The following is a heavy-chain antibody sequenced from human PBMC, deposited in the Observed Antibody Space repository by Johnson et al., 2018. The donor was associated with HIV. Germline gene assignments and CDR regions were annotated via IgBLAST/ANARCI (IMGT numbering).Heavy chain of an antibody. V-gene: IGHV3-30-3*01. CDR1: GLTFGSYP. CDR2: ISYDGSDK. CDR3: ARDHWVVGSCQAFDI. D-gene: IGHD6-13*01. Sequence: QMLLVESGGGVVQSGRSLRLSCAASGLTFGSYPLHWVRQAPGRGLEWVAVISYDGSDKYYANSVKGRFSISRDNSKNTLSLLMNSLREEDTAVYYCARDHWVVGSCQAFDIWGQGTMVTVSS. J-gene: IGHJ3*02.